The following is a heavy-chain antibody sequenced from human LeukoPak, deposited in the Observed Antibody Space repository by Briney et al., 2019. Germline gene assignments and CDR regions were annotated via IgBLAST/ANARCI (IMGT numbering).Heavy chain of an antibody. D-gene: IGHD3-22*01. V-gene: IGHV3-23*01. J-gene: IGHJ4*02. CDR1: GFTFSGYA. CDR3: AKEGYYDSSGYYLDY. CDR2: ISGSGGST. Sequence: GGSLRLSCAASGFTFSGYAMSWVRQAPGKGLEWVSAISGSGGSTYYADSVKGRFTISRDNSKNTLYLQMNSLRAEDTAVYYCAKEGYYDSSGYYLDYWGQGTLVTVSS.